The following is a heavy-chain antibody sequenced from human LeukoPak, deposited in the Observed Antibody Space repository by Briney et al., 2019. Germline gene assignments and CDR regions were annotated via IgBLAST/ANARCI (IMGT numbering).Heavy chain of an antibody. V-gene: IGHV4-30-2*01. CDR3: ASEDTGSFDY. Sequence: SQTLSLTCAVSGGSISSGGYSWSWIRQPPGKGLEWIGYIYHSGSTYYNPSLKSRVTISVDRSKNQFSLKLSSVTAADAAVYYCASEDTGSFDYWGQGTLVTVSS. D-gene: IGHD2-8*02. CDR1: GGSISSGGYS. J-gene: IGHJ4*02. CDR2: IYHSGST.